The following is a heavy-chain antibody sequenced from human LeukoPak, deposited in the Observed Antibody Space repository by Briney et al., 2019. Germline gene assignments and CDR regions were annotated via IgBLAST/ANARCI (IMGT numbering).Heavy chain of an antibody. D-gene: IGHD1-26*01. CDR2: ISAYNGNT. Sequence: ASVKVSCKASGGTFSSYAISWVRQAPGQGLEWTGWISAYNGNTNYAQKLQGRVTMTTDTSTSTAYMDLRTLRSDDTAVYYCARGLLVGASRGFDYWGQGTLVTVSS. J-gene: IGHJ4*02. CDR3: ARGLLVGASRGFDY. CDR1: GGTFSSYA. V-gene: IGHV1-18*01.